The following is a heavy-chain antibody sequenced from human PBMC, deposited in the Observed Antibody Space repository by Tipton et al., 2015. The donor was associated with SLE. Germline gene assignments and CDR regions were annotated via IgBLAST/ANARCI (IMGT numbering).Heavy chain of an antibody. V-gene: IGHV4-39*07. J-gene: IGHJ6*04. D-gene: IGHD1-7*01. CDR2: IYYSGST. CDR1: GGSISSSSYY. Sequence: TLSLTCTVPGGSISSSSYYWGWIRQPPGKGLEWIGSIYYSGSTYYNPSLKSRVTISVDTSKDQFSLRLTSVTAADTAVYYCARATDWNLSPDVWGKGTTVTVSS. CDR3: ARATDWNLSPDV.